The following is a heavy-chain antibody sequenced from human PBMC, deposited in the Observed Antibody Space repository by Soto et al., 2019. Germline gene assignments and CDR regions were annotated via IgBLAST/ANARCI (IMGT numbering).Heavy chain of an antibody. V-gene: IGHV3-11*01. Sequence: QVQLVESGGDVVKPGGSLRLSCAASGFTFSDHYMSWIRQAPGKGLAWISYMTRSGSSSSYADSVKGRFTISRDNAKNSLYLQMNRLRGDDTAVYYCARELSGNYFAFDLWCQGTMVTVSS. CDR1: GFTFSDHY. CDR2: MTRSGSSS. CDR3: ARELSGNYFAFDL. D-gene: IGHD1-26*01. J-gene: IGHJ3*01.